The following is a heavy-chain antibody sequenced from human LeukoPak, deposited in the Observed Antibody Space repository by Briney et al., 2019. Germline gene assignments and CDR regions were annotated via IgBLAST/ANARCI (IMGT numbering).Heavy chain of an antibody. Sequence: GGSLRLSCAASGFTVSSNYMSWVRQAPGKGLEWVSVIYSGGSTYYADSVKGRFTISRDNSKNTLYLQMNSLRAEDTAVYFCAKGLWTNYYYYGMDVWGQGTTVTVSS. CDR2: IYSGGST. D-gene: IGHD3-10*01. CDR3: AKGLWTNYYYYGMDV. V-gene: IGHV3-66*01. CDR1: GFTVSSNY. J-gene: IGHJ6*02.